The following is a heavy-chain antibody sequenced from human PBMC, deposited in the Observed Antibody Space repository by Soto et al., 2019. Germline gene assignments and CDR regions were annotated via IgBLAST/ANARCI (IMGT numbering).Heavy chain of an antibody. CDR3: ARGVTMIVVVGIDY. J-gene: IGHJ4*02. CDR2: ISYDGSNK. Sequence: QVQLVESGGGVVQPGRSLRLSCAASGFTFSSYAMHWVRQAPGKELEWVAVISYDGSNKYYADSVKGRFTISRDNSKNTLYLQMNSLRAEDTAVYYCARGVTMIVVVGIDYWGQGTLVTVSS. V-gene: IGHV3-30-3*01. D-gene: IGHD3-22*01. CDR1: GFTFSSYA.